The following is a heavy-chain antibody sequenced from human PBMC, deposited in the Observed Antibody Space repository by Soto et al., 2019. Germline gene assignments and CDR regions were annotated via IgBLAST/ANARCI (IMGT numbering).Heavy chain of an antibody. Sequence: SETLSLTCTVSGGSISSYYWIWIRQPPGKGLEWIGYIYYSGSTNYNPSLKSRVTISVDTSKNQFSLKLSSVTAADTAVYYCARAADYSFLHYGMDVWGQGTTVTVSS. V-gene: IGHV4-59*01. CDR2: IYYSGST. J-gene: IGHJ6*02. D-gene: IGHD4-4*01. CDR1: GGSISSYY. CDR3: ARAADYSFLHYGMDV.